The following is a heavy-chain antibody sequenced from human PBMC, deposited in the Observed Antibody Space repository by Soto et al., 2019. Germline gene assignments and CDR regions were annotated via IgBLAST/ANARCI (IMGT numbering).Heavy chain of an antibody. J-gene: IGHJ6*02. D-gene: IGHD5-12*01. CDR3: ARDGSGYDWYGMDV. CDR2: IKQDGSEK. CDR1: GFTFSSYW. Sequence: EVQLVESGGGLVQPGGSLRLSCAASGFTFSSYWMSWVRQAPGKGLEWVANIKQDGSEKYYVDSVKGRFTISRDNXXNSLYLQMNSLRAEDTAVYYCARDGSGYDWYGMDVWGQGTTVTVSS. V-gene: IGHV3-7*04.